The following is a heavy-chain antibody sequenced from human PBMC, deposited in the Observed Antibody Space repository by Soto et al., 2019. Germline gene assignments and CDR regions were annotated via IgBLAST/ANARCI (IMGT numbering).Heavy chain of an antibody. V-gene: IGHV1-69*06. J-gene: IGHJ4*02. Sequence: GASVKVSCKASGDTFSTYAFTWVRQAPGQGLEWMGAIISIFGTPTYAQKFQGRVTITADKSTTSAYMELSSLRSEDTAVYYCASDIAGYCTTTTCYVGVGTAFVYWGQGTPVT. CDR1: GDTFSTYA. D-gene: IGHD2-2*01. CDR2: IISIFGTP. CDR3: ASDIAGYCTTTTCYVGVGTAFVY.